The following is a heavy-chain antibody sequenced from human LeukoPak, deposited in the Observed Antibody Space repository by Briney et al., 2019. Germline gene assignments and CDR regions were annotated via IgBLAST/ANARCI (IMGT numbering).Heavy chain of an antibody. CDR1: GFTFSSYS. Sequence: GGSLRLSCAASGFTFSSYSMNWVRQAPGKGLEWVSCITGNSEYIFYTDSVKGRFTISRDNAKNSLYLQMNSLRAEDTAVYYCARDPLRAPFDYWGQGTLVTVSS. CDR3: ARDPLRAPFDY. CDR2: ITGNSEYI. V-gene: IGHV3-21*01. J-gene: IGHJ4*02.